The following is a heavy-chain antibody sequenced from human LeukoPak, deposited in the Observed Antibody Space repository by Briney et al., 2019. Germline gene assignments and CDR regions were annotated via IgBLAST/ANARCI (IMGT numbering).Heavy chain of an antibody. CDR1: GFTFDEYG. D-gene: IGHD2-2*01. J-gene: IGHJ4*02. CDR3: AKDLVPAAMEGFDS. V-gene: IGHV3-9*01. Sequence: GRSLRLSCAAAGFTFDEYGMHWVRQAPGKGLEWVSGTSWNSGSIGYADSVKGRFIISRDNAKNSLYLQMNSLRAEDTALYYCAKDLVPAAMEGFDSWGQGTLVTVSS. CDR2: TSWNSGSI.